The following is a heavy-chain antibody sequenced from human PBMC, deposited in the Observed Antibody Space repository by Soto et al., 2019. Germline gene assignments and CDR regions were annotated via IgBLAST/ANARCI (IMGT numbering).Heavy chain of an antibody. Sequence: EVQLVESGGGLVQPGGSLRLSCAASGFTFSDHYMDWVRQAPGKGLEWAGRTRNKANSYTTEYAASVKGRFTISRDDSKNSLYLQMNSLKTEDTAVYYCAGSFWSGYYRLDYWGQGTLVTVSS. D-gene: IGHD3-3*01. CDR1: GFTFSDHY. V-gene: IGHV3-72*01. J-gene: IGHJ4*02. CDR2: TRNKANSYTT. CDR3: AGSFWSGYYRLDY.